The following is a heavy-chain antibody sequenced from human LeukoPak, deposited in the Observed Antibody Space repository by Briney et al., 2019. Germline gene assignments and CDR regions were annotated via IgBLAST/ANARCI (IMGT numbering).Heavy chain of an antibody. V-gene: IGHV1-2*04. CDR1: GYSFMDYY. Sequence: ASVKVSCTASGYSFMDYYIHWVRQAPGQGLEWMGWINPITGGTNYAQKFRGWVTMTRDTSISTAYMELSRLTSDDTAVYYCARDWIRAYDIWGQGTMLIVSS. CDR2: INPITGGT. J-gene: IGHJ3*02. CDR3: ARDWIRAYDI. D-gene: IGHD2-2*03.